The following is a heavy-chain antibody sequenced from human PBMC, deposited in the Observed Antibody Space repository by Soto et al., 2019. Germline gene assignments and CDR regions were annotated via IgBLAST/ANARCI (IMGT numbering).Heavy chain of an antibody. CDR2: IIPIFGTA. CDR1: GGTFSSYA. CDR3: AFTYYYDNSGPSGAFDI. J-gene: IGHJ3*02. D-gene: IGHD3-22*01. Sequence: VASVKVSCKASGGTFSSYAISWVRQAPGQGLEWMGGIIPIFGTANYAQKFQGRVTITADESTSTAYMELSSLRSEDTAVYYYAFTYYYDNSGPSGAFDIWGQGTMVTVSS. V-gene: IGHV1-69*13.